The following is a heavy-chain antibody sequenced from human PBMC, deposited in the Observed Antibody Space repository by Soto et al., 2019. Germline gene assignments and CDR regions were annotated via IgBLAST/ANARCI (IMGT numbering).Heavy chain of an antibody. CDR1: GFTFSSYW. Sequence: GGSLRLSCAASGFTFSSYWMSWVRQAPGKGLEWVANIKQDGSEKYYVDSVKGRFTISRDNAKNSLYLQMNSLRAEDTAVYYCARGYGDYVVRYYYYGMDVWGQGTTVTVSS. CDR2: IKQDGSEK. J-gene: IGHJ6*02. CDR3: ARGYGDYVVRYYYYGMDV. D-gene: IGHD4-17*01. V-gene: IGHV3-7*03.